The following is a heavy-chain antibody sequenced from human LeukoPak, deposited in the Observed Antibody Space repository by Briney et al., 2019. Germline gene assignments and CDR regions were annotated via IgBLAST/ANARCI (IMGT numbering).Heavy chain of an antibody. J-gene: IGHJ4*02. CDR2: IYPGDSDT. D-gene: IGHD4-17*01. V-gene: IGHV5-51*01. CDR1: GYSFTSHW. Sequence: GESLKISCXGSGYSFTSHWIGWVRQMPGKGLEWMRIIYPGDSDTRYSPSFQGQVTISADKSISTAYLQWSSLKASDTAIYYCARLHDYGDSFDYWGQGTLVTVSS. CDR3: ARLHDYGDSFDY.